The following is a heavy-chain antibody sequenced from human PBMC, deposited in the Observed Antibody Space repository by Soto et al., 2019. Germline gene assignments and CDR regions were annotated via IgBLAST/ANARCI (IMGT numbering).Heavy chain of an antibody. V-gene: IGHV3-23*01. CDR1: GFTFSSYV. Sequence: EVQLLESGGGLVQPGGSRRLSCAASGFTFSSYVMSWVRQAPGKGLEWVSAISGSGVNTYYADSVKGRFTISRDSSKNTLYLKMNSLRAEDTSVYYCAKDHRSSGSWSYSELDYWGQGTLVTVSS. D-gene: IGHD3-10*01. CDR3: AKDHRSSGSWSYSELDY. CDR2: ISGSGVNT. J-gene: IGHJ4*02.